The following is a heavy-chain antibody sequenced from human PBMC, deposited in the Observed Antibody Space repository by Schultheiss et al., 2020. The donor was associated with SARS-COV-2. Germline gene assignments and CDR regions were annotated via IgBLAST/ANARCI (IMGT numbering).Heavy chain of an antibody. CDR2: ISYDGSNK. CDR3: ARDRILYYYGSGPLPDY. J-gene: IGHJ4*02. D-gene: IGHD3-10*01. Sequence: GGSLRLSCAASGFTFSSYGMHWVRQAPGKGLEWVAVISYDGSNKYYADSVKGRFTISRDNSKNTLYLQMNSLRAEDTAVYYCARDRILYYYGSGPLPDYWGQGTLVTVSS. CDR1: GFTFSSYG. V-gene: IGHV3-30*03.